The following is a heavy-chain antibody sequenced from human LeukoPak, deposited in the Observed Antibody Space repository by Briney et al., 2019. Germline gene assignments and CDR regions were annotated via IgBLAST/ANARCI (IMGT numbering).Heavy chain of an antibody. J-gene: IGHJ4*02. V-gene: IGHV4-34*01. D-gene: IGHD4-11*01. CDR1: GGSISSGGYY. CDR3: ARFKGTTVTTD. CDR2: INHSGST. Sequence: SETLSLTCAVSGGSISSGGYYWSWIRQPPGKGLEWIGEINHSGSTNYNPSLKSRVTISVDTSKNQFSLKLSSVTAADTAVYYCARFKGTTVTTDWGQGTLVTVSS.